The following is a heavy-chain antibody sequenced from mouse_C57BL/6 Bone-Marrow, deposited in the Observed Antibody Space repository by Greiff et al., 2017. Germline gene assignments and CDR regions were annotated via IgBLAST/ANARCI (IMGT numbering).Heavy chain of an antibody. CDR3: ARKSAQATSFAY. Sequence: VKLMESGAELVMPGASVKLSCKASGYTFTSYWMHWVKQRPGQGLEWIGEIDPSDSYTNYNQKFKGKSTLTVDKSSSTAYMQLSSLTSEDSAVYYCARKSAQATSFAYWGQGTLVTVSA. CDR2: IDPSDSYT. D-gene: IGHD3-2*02. J-gene: IGHJ3*01. V-gene: IGHV1-69*01. CDR1: GYTFTSYW.